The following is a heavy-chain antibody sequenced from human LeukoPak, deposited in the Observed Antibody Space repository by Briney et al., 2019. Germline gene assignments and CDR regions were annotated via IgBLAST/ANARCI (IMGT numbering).Heavy chain of an antibody. CDR3: ARERANSSGWDEGWFDP. J-gene: IGHJ5*02. CDR2: VNPNSGGT. Sequence: ASVKVSCKASGYTFTGYYMRWVRQAPGQGLEWMGWVNPNSGGTNYAQKFQGWVTMTRDTSISTAYMELSRLRSDDTAVYYCARERANSSGWDEGWFDPWGQGTLVTVSS. D-gene: IGHD6-19*01. V-gene: IGHV1-2*04. CDR1: GYTFTGYY.